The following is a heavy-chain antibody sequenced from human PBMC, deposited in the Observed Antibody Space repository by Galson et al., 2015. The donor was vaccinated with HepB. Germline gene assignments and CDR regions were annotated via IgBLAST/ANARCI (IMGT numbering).Heavy chain of an antibody. CDR1: GFSFSINA. D-gene: IGHD3-22*01. J-gene: IGHJ4*02. CDR3: AKELYYYDSSGYYGPLAPPSY. CDR2: ISGSGGTT. Sequence: SLRLSCAASGFSFSINAMSWVRQAPGKGLEWVSGISGSGGTTFYADSVKGRFTISRDNSKNTLYLQMNSLRAEDTAVYYCAKELYYYDSSGYYGPLAPPSYWGQGTLVTVSS. V-gene: IGHV3-23*01.